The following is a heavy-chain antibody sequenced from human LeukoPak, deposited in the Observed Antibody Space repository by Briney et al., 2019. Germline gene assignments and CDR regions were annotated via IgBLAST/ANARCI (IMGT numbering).Heavy chain of an antibody. J-gene: IGHJ4*02. CDR3: ARHPYYDSNGSFDY. CDR1: GGSIRSSYYY. V-gene: IGHV4-39*01. Sequence: PSETLSLTCTVSGGSIRSSYYYWGWIRQPPGKGLEWIGSIYYSGSTYYNPSLKSRVTISVDTSKNQFSLKLSSVTAADTAVYYCARHPYYDSNGSFDYWGQGTLVTVSS. CDR2: IYYSGST. D-gene: IGHD3-22*01.